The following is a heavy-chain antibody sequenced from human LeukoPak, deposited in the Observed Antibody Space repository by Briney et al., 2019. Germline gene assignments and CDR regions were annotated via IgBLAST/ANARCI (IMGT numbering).Heavy chain of an antibody. D-gene: IGHD2-2*01. Sequence: GSLRLSCAASGFTFSSYGMHWVRQAPGKGLEWVAVIWYDGSNKYYADSVKGRFTISRDNPKNTLYLQMNSLRAEDTAVYYCARDQDIVVVPAAPDYWGQGTLVTVSS. CDR1: GFTFSSYG. CDR2: IWYDGSNK. J-gene: IGHJ4*02. V-gene: IGHV3-33*01. CDR3: ARDQDIVVVPAAPDY.